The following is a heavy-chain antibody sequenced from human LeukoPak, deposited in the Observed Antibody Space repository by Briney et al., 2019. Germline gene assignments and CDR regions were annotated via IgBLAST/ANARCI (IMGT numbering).Heavy chain of an antibody. D-gene: IGHD2-15*01. CDR2: ISSSSSTI. Sequence: PGGSLRLSCAASGFIFSSYSMNWVRQAPGKGLEWVSYISSSSSTIYYAASVKGRFTISRDNAKNSLYLQMNSLRAEDTAVYYCARSLVGYCSGGSCYENVYWGQGTLVTVSS. V-gene: IGHV3-48*01. J-gene: IGHJ4*02. CDR1: GFIFSSYS. CDR3: ARSLVGYCSGGSCYENVY.